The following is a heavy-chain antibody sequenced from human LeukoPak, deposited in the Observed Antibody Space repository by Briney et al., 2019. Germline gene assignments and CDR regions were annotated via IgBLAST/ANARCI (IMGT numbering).Heavy chain of an antibody. CDR1: GCSISSYY. V-gene: IGHV4-59*01. D-gene: IGHD4-17*01. CDR3: ARGLIYGDSSSFDY. CDR2: IYYSGST. J-gene: IGHJ4*02. Sequence: SETLSLTGSGSGCSISSYYWSWLRPRPGLELMGIGYIYYSGSTYYNPSLNSRVTISVDTTSNEFSLKLSSVTAAATAVYCCARGLIYGDSSSFDYWGQGTLVSVSS.